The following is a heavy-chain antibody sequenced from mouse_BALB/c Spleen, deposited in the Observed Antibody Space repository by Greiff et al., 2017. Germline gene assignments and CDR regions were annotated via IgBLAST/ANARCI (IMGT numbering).Heavy chain of an antibody. Sequence: EVHLVESGGGLVQPGGSRKLSCAASGFTFSSFGMHWVRQAPEKGLEWVAYISSGSSTIYYADTVKGRFTNSRDNPKNTLFLQMTSLRSEDTAMYYCARDGNYFDYWGQGTTLTVSS. V-gene: IGHV5-17*02. CDR1: GFTFSSFG. D-gene: IGHD2-1*01. J-gene: IGHJ2*01. CDR3: ARDGNYFDY. CDR2: ISSGSSTI.